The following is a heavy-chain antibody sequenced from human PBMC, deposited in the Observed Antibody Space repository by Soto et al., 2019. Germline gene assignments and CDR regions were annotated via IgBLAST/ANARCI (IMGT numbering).Heavy chain of an antibody. J-gene: IGHJ4*02. CDR2: IYYSGST. CDR3: ARHVHFGIVVVVAAASGPFDY. Sequence: SETLSLTCTVSGGSISSSSYYWGWIRQPPGKGLEWIGSIYYSGSTYYNPSLKSRVTISVDTSKNQFSLKLSSVTAADTAVYYCARHVHFGIVVVVAAASGPFDYWGQGTLVIVSS. V-gene: IGHV4-39*01. CDR1: GGSISSSSYY. D-gene: IGHD2-15*01.